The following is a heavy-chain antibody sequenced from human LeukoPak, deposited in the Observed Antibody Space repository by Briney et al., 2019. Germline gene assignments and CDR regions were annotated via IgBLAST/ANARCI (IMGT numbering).Heavy chain of an antibody. D-gene: IGHD3-3*01. Sequence: LRLSCVGSGFTSSDHYIDWVRQPPGKGLEWIGEINHSGGTNYNPSLKSRVTISADTSKNQFSLKLSSVTAADTAVYYCARGTRLGFLEWLNNWFDPWGQGTLVTVSS. CDR3: ARGTRLGFLEWLNNWFDP. CDR1: GFTSSDHY. V-gene: IGHV4-34*01. CDR2: INHSGGT. J-gene: IGHJ5*02.